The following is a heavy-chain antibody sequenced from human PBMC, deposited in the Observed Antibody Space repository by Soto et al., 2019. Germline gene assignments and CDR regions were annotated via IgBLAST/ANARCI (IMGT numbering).Heavy chain of an antibody. V-gene: IGHV1-18*01. Sequence: QVQLVQSGTEVKMPGASVKVSCKTSGHTFTGYGMSWVRQAPGQGLEWMGWISTVTGNSNYAQKFQGRVTLTTDTSTSTAYMELRGLRSDDTALYYCARDDFRNSGNFQHWGQGTLVTVSS. CDR3: ARDDFRNSGNFQH. J-gene: IGHJ1*01. D-gene: IGHD4-4*01. CDR1: GHTFTGYG. CDR2: ISTVTGNS.